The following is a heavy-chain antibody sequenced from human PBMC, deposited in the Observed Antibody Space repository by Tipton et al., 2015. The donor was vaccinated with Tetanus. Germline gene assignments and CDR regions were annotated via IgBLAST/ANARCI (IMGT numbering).Heavy chain of an antibody. CDR3: ARRLGPYTGVHIWHFDL. CDR1: GYSFPSYW. Sequence: QLVQSGAEVKKPGESLRISCEGSGYSFPSYWIGWVRQKPGKGLEWMGFIDPGDSDTRYSPSFQGQVTMSAAQSISTAYLQWRSLKASDSAIYFCARRLGPYTGVHIWHFDLWGRGTLVTVSS. J-gene: IGHJ2*01. D-gene: IGHD7-27*01. V-gene: IGHV5-51*01. CDR2: IDPGDSDT.